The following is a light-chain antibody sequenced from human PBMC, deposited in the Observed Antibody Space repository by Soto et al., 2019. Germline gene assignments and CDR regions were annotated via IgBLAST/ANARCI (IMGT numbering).Light chain of an antibody. J-gene: IGLJ2*01. CDR3: QVWDSDVDRPV. V-gene: IGLV3-21*04. CDR2: SDG. Sequence: SYELTQPPSVSVAPGKPAEITCGGDNIGSQIVHWYQKKPGQAPVVVIFSDGDRPSGIPERFSGANSGDAATLTVTAVEAGDEADYFCQVWDSDVDRPVFGGGTKVTVL. CDR1: NIGSQI.